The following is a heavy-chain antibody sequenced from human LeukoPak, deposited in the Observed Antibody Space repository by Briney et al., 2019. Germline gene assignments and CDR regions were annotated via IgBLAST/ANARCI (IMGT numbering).Heavy chain of an antibody. CDR3: ARAYGNNPHYDC. J-gene: IGHJ4*02. Sequence: ASVTVSCKASGYTFTGYYMHWVRQAPGQGLEWMGWINPNSGGTNYAQKFQARVTMTRDTSITTAYMELSSLRSDDTAVYYCARAYGNNPHYDCWGQRTLVTVSS. V-gene: IGHV1-2*02. D-gene: IGHD4-17*01. CDR2: INPNSGGT. CDR1: GYTFTGYY.